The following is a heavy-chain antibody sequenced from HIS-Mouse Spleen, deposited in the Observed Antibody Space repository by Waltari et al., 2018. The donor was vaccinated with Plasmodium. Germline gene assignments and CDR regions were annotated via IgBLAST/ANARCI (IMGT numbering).Heavy chain of an antibody. J-gene: IGHJ2*01. Sequence: QVQLQESGPGLVKPSETLSLTCTVSGYSISSGYYWGWIRQPPGKGLEWIGSIYHSGSTHYHPSRKSRVTISVDTSKNQFSMKLSSVTAADTAVYYCARSLGIASSYWYFDLWGRGTLVTVSS. CDR1: GYSISSGYY. CDR2: IYHSGST. CDR3: ARSLGIASSYWYFDL. D-gene: IGHD2-15*01. V-gene: IGHV4-38-2*02.